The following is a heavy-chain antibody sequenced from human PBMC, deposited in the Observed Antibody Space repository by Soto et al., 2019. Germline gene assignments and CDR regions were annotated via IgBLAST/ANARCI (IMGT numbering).Heavy chain of an antibody. D-gene: IGHD3-10*01. Sequence: GGSLRLSCAASGFTFSNYDMQWVRQVTGKGLEWVSSIGKGDDTHYADSVKGRFAISRENAKNSLYLQMSSLRAGDTAVYYCVRDPAGHGMDVWGQGTTVTVSS. CDR1: GFTFSNYD. CDR2: IGKGDDT. V-gene: IGHV3-13*01. CDR3: VRDPAGHGMDV. J-gene: IGHJ6*02.